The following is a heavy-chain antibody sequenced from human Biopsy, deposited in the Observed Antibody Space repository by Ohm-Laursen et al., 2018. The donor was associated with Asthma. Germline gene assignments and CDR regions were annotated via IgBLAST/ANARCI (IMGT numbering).Heavy chain of an antibody. Sequence: ASVKVSCKTSGHTFNSVGITWVRQAPGQGLEWMGWISVYNGNTKVAQKLQDRVTMITDTSTSTAYMELRSLRSDDTAVYFCARAVDYSHYYGIDVWGQGTTVTVS. J-gene: IGHJ6*02. V-gene: IGHV1-18*01. CDR3: ARAVDYSHYYGIDV. CDR1: GHTFNSVG. D-gene: IGHD3-10*01. CDR2: ISVYNGNT.